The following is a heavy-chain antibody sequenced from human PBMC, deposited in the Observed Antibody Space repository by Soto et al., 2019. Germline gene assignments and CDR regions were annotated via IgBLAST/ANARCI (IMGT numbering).Heavy chain of an antibody. D-gene: IGHD3-10*01. CDR3: ARGYGSGNHYTAFRD. J-gene: IGHJ4*02. V-gene: IGHV3-66*01. CDR2: IYSGGTT. Sequence: PGGSLRLSCAASGFTVSNNYMSWVRQAPGKGLEWVSVIYSGGTTYYADSVKGRFTISRDNSKNTLYLQMNSLRAEDTAVYYCARGYGSGNHYTAFRDWGQGTLVTVSS. CDR1: GFTVSNNY.